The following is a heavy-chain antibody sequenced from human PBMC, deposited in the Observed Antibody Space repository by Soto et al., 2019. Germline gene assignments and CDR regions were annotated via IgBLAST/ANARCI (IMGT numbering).Heavy chain of an antibody. J-gene: IGHJ3*02. CDR2: ISSSGSTI. CDR1: GFTFSDYY. V-gene: IGHV3-11*01. Sequence: PGGSLRLSCAASGFTFSDYYMSWIRQAPGKGLEWVSYISSSGSTIYYADSVKGRFTISRDNAKNSLYLQMNSLRAEDTAVYYCARDLSPRTNYYGSGRTMDIWGQGTMVTVSS. CDR3: ARDLSPRTNYYGSGRTMDI. D-gene: IGHD3-10*01.